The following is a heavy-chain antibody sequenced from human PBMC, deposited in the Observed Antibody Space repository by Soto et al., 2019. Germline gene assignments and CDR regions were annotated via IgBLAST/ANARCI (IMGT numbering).Heavy chain of an antibody. CDR2: IYYSGST. Sequence: SETLSLTCTVSGGSISSGGYYWSWIRQHPGKGLEWIGYIYYSGSTYYNPSLKSRVTISVDTSKNQFSLKLSSVTTADTAVYYCASNYDQYYFDYWGQGTLVTVSS. V-gene: IGHV4-31*03. D-gene: IGHD3-22*01. CDR1: GGSISSGGYY. CDR3: ASNYDQYYFDY. J-gene: IGHJ4*02.